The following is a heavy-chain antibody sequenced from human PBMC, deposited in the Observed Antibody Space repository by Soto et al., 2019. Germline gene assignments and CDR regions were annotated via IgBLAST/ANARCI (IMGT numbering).Heavy chain of an antibody. CDR2: INAGNGNT. Sequence: ASVKVSCKASGYTFTSYAMHWVRQAPGQRLEWMGWINAGNGNTKYSQKYQGRVTMTTDTSTDTAYMELRSLRSDDTAVYYWARDSSWLQLWNGLDYGGKGTLVTVSS. V-gene: IGHV1-3*01. CDR1: GYTFTSYA. D-gene: IGHD5-18*01. CDR3: ARDSSWLQLWNGLDY. J-gene: IGHJ4*01.